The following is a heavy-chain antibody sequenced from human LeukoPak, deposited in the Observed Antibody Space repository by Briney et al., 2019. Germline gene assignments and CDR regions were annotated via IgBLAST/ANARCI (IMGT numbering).Heavy chain of an antibody. D-gene: IGHD2-21*01. CDR2: IYENGGTT. Sequence: GGSLRLSCVGSGCTFRSHAMSWVRQAPEKGLEFVSGIYENGGTTYYADSVKGRFSISRDNSKNTLYLQMDSLRGEDTAVYYCAKDFRIGYSAHFDYWGQGALVTVSS. CDR3: AKDFRIGYSAHFDY. CDR1: GCTFRSHA. V-gene: IGHV3-23*01. J-gene: IGHJ4*02.